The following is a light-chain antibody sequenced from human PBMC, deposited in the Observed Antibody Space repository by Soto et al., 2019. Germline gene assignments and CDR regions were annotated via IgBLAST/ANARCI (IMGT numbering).Light chain of an antibody. CDR2: DNS. J-gene: IGLJ2*01. CDR1: TCNIGINS. V-gene: IGLV1-51*01. CDR3: GTWDVSLHSEV. Sequence: QSVLTQPPSVSAAPGQSVTISCSGGTCNIGINSVAWYQHLPGAAPTLLIYDNSKRPSGIPDRISGSKSGTSATLGITGRQTGDEADYYCGTWDVSLHSEVFGGVTKLTVL.